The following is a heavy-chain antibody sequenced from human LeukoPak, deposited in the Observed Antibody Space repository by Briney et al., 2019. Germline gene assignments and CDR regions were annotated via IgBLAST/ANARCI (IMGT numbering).Heavy chain of an antibody. CDR3: ARLGETSEFAY. CDR2: IYYSGST. V-gene: IGHV4-59*08. J-gene: IGHJ4*02. Sequence: SETLSLTCTVSGGSISSYYWSWIRQPPGKGLEWIGYIYYSGSTNYNPSLKSRVTISVDTSKNQFSLKLSSVTAADTAVYYCARLGETSEFAYGGQGTLVTVSS. CDR1: GGSISSYY. D-gene: IGHD1-26*01.